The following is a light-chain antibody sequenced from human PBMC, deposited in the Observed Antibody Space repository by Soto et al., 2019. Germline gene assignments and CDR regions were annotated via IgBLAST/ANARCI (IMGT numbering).Light chain of an antibody. Sequence: QAVVTQPPSVSGAPGQRVTISCTGSSSNNGAGYDVHWYQQLPGTAPKLLIYGNSNRPSGVPDRFSGSKSGTSASLAITGLRAEDEADYYCQSYDSSLSGWVFGGGTKLTVL. V-gene: IGLV1-40*01. J-gene: IGLJ3*02. CDR2: GNS. CDR1: SSNNGAGYD. CDR3: QSYDSSLSGWV.